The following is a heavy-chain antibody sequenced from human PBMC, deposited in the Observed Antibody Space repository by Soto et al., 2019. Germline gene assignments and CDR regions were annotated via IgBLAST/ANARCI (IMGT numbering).Heavy chain of an antibody. J-gene: IGHJ4*02. CDR1: GFSVSSNY. D-gene: IGHD3-22*01. CDR2: IYSGGST. Sequence: EVQLVESGGGLVQPGGSLRLSCAASGFSVSSNYMNWVRQAPGKGLEWVSIIYSGGSTYYADSVKGRFTISRDNSKNTLNLKMNSLRAEDTAVYFCARGISSGYRYYFDDWGQGTLVTVSS. CDR3: ARGISSGYRYYFDD. V-gene: IGHV3-66*01.